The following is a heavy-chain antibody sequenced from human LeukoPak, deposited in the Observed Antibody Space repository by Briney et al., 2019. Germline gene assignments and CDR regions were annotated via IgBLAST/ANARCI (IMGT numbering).Heavy chain of an antibody. CDR2: INQDGSEK. CDR3: TRILRQQLVMFDY. J-gene: IGHJ4*02. CDR1: GFTFSSYW. V-gene: IGHV3-7*01. Sequence: GGSLRLSCAASGFTFSSYWMSWVRQAPGKGLEWVANINQDGSEKYYVDSMKGRFTISRDNAKNSQYLQMNSLRAEDTAIYYCTRILRQQLVMFDYWGQGTLVTVSS. D-gene: IGHD6-13*01.